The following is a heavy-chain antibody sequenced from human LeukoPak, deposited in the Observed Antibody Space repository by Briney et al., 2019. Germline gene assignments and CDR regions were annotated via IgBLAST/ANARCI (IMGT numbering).Heavy chain of an antibody. CDR1: GGSISSYY. D-gene: IGHD3-22*01. Sequence: SETLSLTCTVSGGSISSYYWSWIRQPAGKGLEWIGRIYTSGSTNYNPSLKSRVTMSVDTSKNQFSLKLGSVTAADTAVYYCAREGFLDYYDSSGHFDYWGQGTLVTVSS. CDR2: IYTSGST. J-gene: IGHJ4*02. CDR3: AREGFLDYYDSSGHFDY. V-gene: IGHV4-4*07.